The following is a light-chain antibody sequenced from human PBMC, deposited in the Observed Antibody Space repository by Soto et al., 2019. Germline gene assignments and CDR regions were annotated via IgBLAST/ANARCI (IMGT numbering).Light chain of an antibody. CDR3: QHYNNWPFT. V-gene: IGKV3-15*01. J-gene: IGKJ3*01. Sequence: DRVMPQSPATLSVSPVERATLSCRASQSVSSNLAWYQQKPGQAPRLLIYGASSRATGIPARFSGSGSGTEFTLTISSLQSEDFAVYYCQHYNNWPFTFGPVTKV. CDR1: QSVSSN. CDR2: GAS.